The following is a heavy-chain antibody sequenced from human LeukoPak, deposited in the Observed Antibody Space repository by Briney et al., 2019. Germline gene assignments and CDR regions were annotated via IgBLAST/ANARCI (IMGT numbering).Heavy chain of an antibody. CDR3: ARGKNNAFDY. D-gene: IGHD2/OR15-2a*01. CDR1: GDLFSSTNGVA. V-gene: IGHV6-1*01. CDR2: TYYRARWYN. Sequence: SQTLSVTCAISGDLFSSTNGVAWNWIRQSPSRGLEWLGRTYYRARWYNDYAESVKSRITVNPDTSKNQFSLQLNSVTPEDTAVYYCARGKNNAFDYWGQGTLVTVSS. J-gene: IGHJ4*02.